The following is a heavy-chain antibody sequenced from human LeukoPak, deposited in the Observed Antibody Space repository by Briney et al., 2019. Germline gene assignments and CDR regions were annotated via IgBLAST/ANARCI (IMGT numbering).Heavy chain of an antibody. CDR2: ISYDGSNK. D-gene: IGHD3-22*01. CDR3: VRDFKKLYDSSGYYA. J-gene: IGHJ5*02. V-gene: IGHV3-30*04. CDR1: GFTFSSYA. Sequence: GGSLRLSCAASGFTFSSYAMHWVRQAPGKGLEWVAVISYDGSNKYYADSVKGRFTISRDNSKNTLYLQMNSLRAEDTAVYYCVRDFKKLYDSSGYYAWGQGTLVTVSS.